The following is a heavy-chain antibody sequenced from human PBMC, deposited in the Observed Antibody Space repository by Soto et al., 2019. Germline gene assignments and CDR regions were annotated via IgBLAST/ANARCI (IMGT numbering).Heavy chain of an antibody. CDR3: ASSYGSGYRAFDY. J-gene: IGHJ4*02. CDR2: VNPIVSMS. D-gene: IGHD3-10*01. Sequence: QVQLVQSGAEVKRPGSSVKVSSKASGDTFNFYSINWVRQAPGLGLEWMGRVNPIVSMSNYAQKFQGRVTMTADKSTSTAYMELSSRRSEETAIYYCASSYGSGYRAFDYWGQGALVTVSS. V-gene: IGHV1-69*02. CDR1: GDTFNFYS.